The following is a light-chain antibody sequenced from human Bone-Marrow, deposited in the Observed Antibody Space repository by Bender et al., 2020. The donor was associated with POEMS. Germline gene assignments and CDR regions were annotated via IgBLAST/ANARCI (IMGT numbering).Light chain of an antibody. J-gene: IGLJ2*01. V-gene: IGLV2-14*02. CDR3: SSYTSTTTVV. CDR2: DDT. Sequence: QSALTQPASVSGSPGQSIAISCTGTSSDVGSYNLVSWFQQHPGEAPKLILFDDTERPSGISNRFSGSKSGNTASLTISGLQAEDEADYYCSSYTSTTTVVFGGGTKLTVL. CDR1: SSDVGSYNL.